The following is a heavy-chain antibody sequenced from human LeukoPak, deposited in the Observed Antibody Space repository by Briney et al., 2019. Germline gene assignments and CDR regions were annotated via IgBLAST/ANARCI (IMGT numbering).Heavy chain of an antibody. V-gene: IGHV5-51*01. CDR1: GYSFTSYW. J-gene: IGHJ6*02. Sequence: GESLKISCKGFGYSFTSYWIAWVRQMPGKGLEWMGIIYPGDSDIRYGPSFQGQVTISADKSENTAYLQWSSLKASDTAIYYCARKGYCTSSRCHYSMDVWGQGTTVTVSS. D-gene: IGHD2-2*01. CDR2: IYPGDSDI. CDR3: ARKGYCTSSRCHYSMDV.